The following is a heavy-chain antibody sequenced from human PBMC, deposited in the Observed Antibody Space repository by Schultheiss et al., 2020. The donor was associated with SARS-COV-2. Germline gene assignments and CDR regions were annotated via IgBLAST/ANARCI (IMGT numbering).Heavy chain of an antibody. CDR3: AREVLSDGDFYYYYYGMDV. J-gene: IGHJ6*02. Sequence: GESLKISCAASGFTVSNNYMNWVRQAPGRGLEWVSAISGSGGSTYYADSVKGRFTISRDNSKNTLYLQMNSLRAEDTAVYYCAREVLSDGDFYYYYYGMDVWGQGTTVTVSS. CDR1: GFTVSNNY. V-gene: IGHV3-23*01. D-gene: IGHD4-17*01. CDR2: ISGSGGST.